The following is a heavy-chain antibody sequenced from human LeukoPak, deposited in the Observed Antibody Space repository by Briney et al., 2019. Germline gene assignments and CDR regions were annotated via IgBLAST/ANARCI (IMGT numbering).Heavy chain of an antibody. CDR3: ARVVSIRGSPDAFDI. D-gene: IGHD1-26*01. CDR2: INPSGGST. V-gene: IGHV1-46*01. CDR1: GYTFTSYY. Sequence: ASVKVSCKASGYTFTSYYMHWVRQAPGQGLEWMGIINPSGGSTSYAQKFQGRVTMTRDTSTSTVHMELSSLRSEDTAVYYCARVVSIRGSPDAFDIWGQGTMVTVSS. J-gene: IGHJ3*02.